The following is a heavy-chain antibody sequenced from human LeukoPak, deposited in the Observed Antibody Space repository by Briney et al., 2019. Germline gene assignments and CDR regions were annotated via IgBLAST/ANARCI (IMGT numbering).Heavy chain of an antibody. V-gene: IGHV3-7*01. J-gene: IGHJ4*02. CDR1: GFTFSTYW. CDR2: IKQDGTEE. D-gene: IGHD3-10*01. Sequence: GGSLRLSCAASGFTFSTYWMTWVRQAPGKGLEWVANIKQDGTEEYYVDSVKGRFTISRDNAKVSLFLQMNSLRAEDTAMYYCARSGPYHLPPRPIDYWGQGTLVTVSS. CDR3: ARSGPYHLPPRPIDY.